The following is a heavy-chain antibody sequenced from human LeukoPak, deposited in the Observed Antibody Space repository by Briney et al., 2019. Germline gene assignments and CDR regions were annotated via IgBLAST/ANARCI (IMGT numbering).Heavy chain of an antibody. D-gene: IGHD1-26*01. CDR3: AKAPRPSIVSDAFDI. CDR1: GFTFDDYA. V-gene: IGHV3-9*01. CDR2: ISWNSGSI. J-gene: IGHJ3*02. Sequence: SLRLSCAASGFTFDDYAMHWVRQAPGKGLEWVSGISWNSGSIGYADSVKGRFTISRDNAKNSLYLQMNSLRAEDTALYYCAKAPRPSIVSDAFDIWGQGTMVTASS.